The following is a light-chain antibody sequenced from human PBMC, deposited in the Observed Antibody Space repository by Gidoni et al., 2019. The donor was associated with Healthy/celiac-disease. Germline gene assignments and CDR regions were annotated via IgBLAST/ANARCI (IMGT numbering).Light chain of an antibody. J-gene: IGKJ4*01. CDR2: GES. V-gene: IGKV3-20*01. CDR1: QCVSSSY. Sequence: ELVLTQSPGTLSLSPGERATLSCRASQCVSSSYLAWYQQKPGQAPRLLIYGESSRATGIPDRFSGSGSGTDFTLTISRLRPEDYAVYYYQQYGSSPVSLTFGGGTKVEIK. CDR3: QQYGSSPVSLT.